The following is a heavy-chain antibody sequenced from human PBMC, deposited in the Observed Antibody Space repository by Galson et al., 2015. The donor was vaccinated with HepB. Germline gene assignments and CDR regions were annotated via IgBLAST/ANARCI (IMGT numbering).Heavy chain of an antibody. CDR1: GYRFNTYG. D-gene: IGHD3-22*01. V-gene: IGHV1-18*01. Sequence: SVKVSCKASGYRFNTYGISWVRQAPGQGLEWMGWISTYNGNTNYAQKFQGRVTMTTDTSTATAYMELRSLRSDDTAIYFCARMYYYDSSDSYYCAFDIWGQGTIVTVSS. J-gene: IGHJ3*02. CDR3: ARMYYYDSSDSYYCAFDI. CDR2: ISTYNGNT.